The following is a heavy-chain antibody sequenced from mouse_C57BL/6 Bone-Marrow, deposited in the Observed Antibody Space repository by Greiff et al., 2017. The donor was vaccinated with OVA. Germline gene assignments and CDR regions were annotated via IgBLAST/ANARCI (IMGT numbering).Heavy chain of an antibody. V-gene: IGHV1-26*01. D-gene: IGHD2-1*01. J-gene: IGHJ3*01. CDR2: INPNNGGT. CDR3: AEGYGNWFAY. Sequence: EVQLQQSGPELVKPGASVKISCKASGYTFTDYYMNWVKQSHGKSLEWIGDINPNNGGTSYNQKFKGKATLTVDKSSSTAYMELRSLTSEDSAVYYCAEGYGNWFAYWGQGTLVTVSA. CDR1: GYTFTDYY.